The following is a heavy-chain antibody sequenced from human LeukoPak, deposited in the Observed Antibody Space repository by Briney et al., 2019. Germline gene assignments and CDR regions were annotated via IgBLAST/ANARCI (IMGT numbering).Heavy chain of an antibody. CDR2: IYTSGST. V-gene: IGHV4-4*07. CDR1: GGSINSYY. D-gene: IGHD3-16*01. J-gene: IGHJ5*02. Sequence: SETLSLTCTVSGGSINSYYWSWIRQPAGKGLEWIGRIYTSGSTNYNPSLKSRVTMSVDTSKNQFSLKLSSVTVADTAVYYCARDHVGPWERWFDPWGQGTLVTVSS. CDR3: ARDHVGPWERWFDP.